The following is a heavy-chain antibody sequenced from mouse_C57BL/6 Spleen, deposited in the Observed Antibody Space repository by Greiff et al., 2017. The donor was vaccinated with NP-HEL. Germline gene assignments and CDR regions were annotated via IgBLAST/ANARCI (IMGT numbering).Heavy chain of an antibody. Sequence: QVQLQQPGAELVKPGASVKVSCKASGYTFTSYWMHWVKQRPGQGLEWIGRLHPSDSDPNYHQKFKGKATLTVDQSSSTAYMQISSLTSEDSAVYYGAMGEITTVVATGCWGKGTTLTVST. CDR1: GYTFTSYW. D-gene: IGHD1-1*01. CDR2: LHPSDSDP. V-gene: IGHV1-74*01. CDR3: AMGEITTVVATGC. J-gene: IGHJ2*01.